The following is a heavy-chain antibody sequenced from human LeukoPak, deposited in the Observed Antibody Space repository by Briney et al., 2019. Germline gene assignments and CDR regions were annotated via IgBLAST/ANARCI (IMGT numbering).Heavy chain of an antibody. V-gene: IGHV4-59*01. D-gene: IGHD3-10*01. CDR2: IYYSGST. Sequence: SETLSLTCTVSGGSISSYYWSWIRQPPGKGLEWIGYIYYSGSTNYNPSLKSRVTISVDTSKNQFSLKLSSVTAADTAVYYCARYGSGSHQFDYWGQGTLVTVSS. CDR3: ARYGSGSHQFDY. CDR1: GGSISSYY. J-gene: IGHJ4*02.